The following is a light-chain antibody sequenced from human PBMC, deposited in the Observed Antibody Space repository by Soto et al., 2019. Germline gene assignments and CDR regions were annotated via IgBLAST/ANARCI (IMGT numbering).Light chain of an antibody. Sequence: DIHMTQSPSSLSASVGDTITITCRASQTIRRYLNWYQHKPGQAPKVLINAASSLQSGVPSRFSGSGSETDFTLTITNLQPEDVATYYCQQSYNIPPVTFGGGTKVEVK. V-gene: IGKV1-39*01. CDR2: AAS. J-gene: IGKJ4*01. CDR3: QQSYNIPPVT. CDR1: QTIRRY.